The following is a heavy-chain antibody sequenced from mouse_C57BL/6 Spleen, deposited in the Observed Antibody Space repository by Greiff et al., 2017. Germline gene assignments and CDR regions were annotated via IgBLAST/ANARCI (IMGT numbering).Heavy chain of an antibody. V-gene: IGHV1-81*01. Sequence: VQLQQSGAELARPGASVKLSCKASGYTFTSYGISWVKQRTGQGLEWIGEIYPRSGNTSYNEKFKGKATLTADKSSSTAYMELRSLKSEDSAVYFCARGYDELYYFDYWGQGTTLTVSS. D-gene: IGHD2-3*01. J-gene: IGHJ2*01. CDR1: GYTFTSYG. CDR2: IYPRSGNT. CDR3: ARGYDELYYFDY.